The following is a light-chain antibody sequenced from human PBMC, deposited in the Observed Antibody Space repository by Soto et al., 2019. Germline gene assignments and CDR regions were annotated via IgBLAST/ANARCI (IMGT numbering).Light chain of an antibody. V-gene: IGKV1-5*01. CDR2: DAS. Sequence: DIPMTQSPSTLSASMGDRVTSTCRASQSVSNWLAWYQHKPGKAPKLLIYDASSLESIVSSRFSGSGSGTQLTLTISSLKPDDFATYYCQQYSSRWTFGQGTKGEIK. CDR1: QSVSNW. CDR3: QQYSSRWT. J-gene: IGKJ1*01.